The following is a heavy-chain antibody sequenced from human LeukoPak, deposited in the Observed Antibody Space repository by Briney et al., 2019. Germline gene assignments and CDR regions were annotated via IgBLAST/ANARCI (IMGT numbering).Heavy chain of an antibody. CDR1: GGSISSSSYY. V-gene: IGHV4-39*07. CDR2: IYYSGST. CDR3: AREVGWFDP. J-gene: IGHJ5*02. Sequence: SETLSLTCTVPGGSISSSSYYWGWIRQPPGKGLEWIGSIYYSGSTYYNPSLKSRVTISVDTSKNQFSLKLSSVTAADTAVYYCAREVGWFDPWGQGTLVTVSS. D-gene: IGHD3-10*01.